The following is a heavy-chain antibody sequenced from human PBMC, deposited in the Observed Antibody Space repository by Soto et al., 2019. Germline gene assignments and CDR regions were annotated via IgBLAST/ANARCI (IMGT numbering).Heavy chain of an antibody. CDR2: IKSKTDGETT. J-gene: IGHJ4*02. V-gene: IGHV3-15*01. Sequence: GGSLRLSCAASGFTFSNAWMYWVRQAPGKGLEWVGRIKSKTDGETTDFAAPVKGRFTISRDDSKNTLFLQMNSLKTEDTAVYYCATVSRCSGIACKQAIDYWGQGTLVT. CDR3: ATVSRCSGIACKQAIDY. CDR1: GFTFSNAW. D-gene: IGHD2-15*01.